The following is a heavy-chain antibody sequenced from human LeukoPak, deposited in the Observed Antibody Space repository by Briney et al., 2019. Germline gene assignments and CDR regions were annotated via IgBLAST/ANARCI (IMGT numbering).Heavy chain of an antibody. V-gene: IGHV3-53*04. CDR2: IYSGDST. CDR3: ARDLRGGNFDY. CDR1: GFTVSTNY. Sequence: PGGSLRLSCAAFGFTVSTNYMSWVRQAPGKGLEWVSVIYSGDSTYYADSVKGRFTISRHSSRNTLYLQMNSLRAEDTAVYYCARDLRGGNFDYWGQGTLVTVSS. D-gene: IGHD2-15*01. J-gene: IGHJ4*02.